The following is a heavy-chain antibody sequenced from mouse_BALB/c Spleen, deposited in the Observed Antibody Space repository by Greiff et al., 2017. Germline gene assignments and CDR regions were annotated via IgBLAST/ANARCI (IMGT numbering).Heavy chain of an antibody. Sequence: QVQLQQSGAELMKPGASVKISCKATGYTFSSYWIEWVKQRPGHGLEWIGEILPGRGSTNYNEKFKGKATFTADTSSNTAYMQLSSLTSEDSAVYYCARHYGYPAWFAYWGQGTLVTVSA. CDR1: GYTFSSYW. D-gene: IGHD1-2*01. CDR2: ILPGRGST. CDR3: ARHYGYPAWFAY. V-gene: IGHV1-9*01. J-gene: IGHJ3*01.